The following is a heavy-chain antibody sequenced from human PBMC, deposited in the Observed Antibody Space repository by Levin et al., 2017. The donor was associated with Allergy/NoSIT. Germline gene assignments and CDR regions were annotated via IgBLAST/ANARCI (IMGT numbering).Heavy chain of an antibody. CDR1: GFTFSNYA. CDR2: ISGSNGNS. D-gene: IGHD3-22*01. V-gene: IGHV3-23*01. Sequence: PGGSLRLSCAVSGFTFSNYAMSWVRQAPGKGLEWVSAISGSNGNSYYAGSVKGRFTISRDNSKNTLSLQMNNLRAEDTAVYYCAKDWVDSSDWSTRPSFDYWGQGTLVTVSS. CDR3: AKDWVDSSDWSTRPSFDY. J-gene: IGHJ4*02.